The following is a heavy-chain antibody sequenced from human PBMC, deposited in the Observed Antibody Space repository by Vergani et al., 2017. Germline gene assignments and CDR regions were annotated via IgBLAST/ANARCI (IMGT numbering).Heavy chain of an antibody. D-gene: IGHD3-9*01. CDR1: GGSITSSSYY. Sequence: QLHLQESGPGLVKPSETLSLTCTVSGGSITSSSYYWGWIRQPPGKGLEWIGNIYHSGGAYDNPSLKRRVTISVDTSKMQFSLEVTSVTAADTAIYFCARTESFILRYFHWALWGQGTLVTVSS. CDR3: ARTESFILRYFHWAL. CDR2: IYHSGGA. V-gene: IGHV4-39*01. J-gene: IGHJ4*02.